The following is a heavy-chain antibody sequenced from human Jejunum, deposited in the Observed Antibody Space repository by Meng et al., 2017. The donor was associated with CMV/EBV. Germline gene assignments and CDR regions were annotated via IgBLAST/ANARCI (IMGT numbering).Heavy chain of an antibody. CDR1: FSGHA. J-gene: IGHJ5*02. CDR2: ISSDGGNQ. D-gene: IGHD2-15*01. Sequence: FSGHAMHWVRQDPGKGVEWVAVISSDGGNQYYADSLKGRFTISRDNSKNTLYLHLSSLRPGDTAMYYCAKGARYCIASSCNWFDPWGQGTLVTVSS. CDR3: AKGARYCIASSCNWFDP. V-gene: IGHV3-30*04.